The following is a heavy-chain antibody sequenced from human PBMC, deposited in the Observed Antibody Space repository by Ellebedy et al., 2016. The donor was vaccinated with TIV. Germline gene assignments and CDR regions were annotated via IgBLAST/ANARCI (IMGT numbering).Heavy chain of an antibody. V-gene: IGHV1-3*01. CDR3: ARSPGYCSSTSCPQGDYYYGMDV. D-gene: IGHD2-2*01. CDR1: GYTFTSYA. CDR2: INAGNGNT. Sequence: ASVKVSCXASGYTFTSYAMHWVRQAPGQRLEWMGWINAGNGNTKYSQKFQGRVTITRDTSASTAYMELSSLRSEDTAVYYCARSPGYCSSTSCPQGDYYYGMDVWGQGTTVTVSS. J-gene: IGHJ6*02.